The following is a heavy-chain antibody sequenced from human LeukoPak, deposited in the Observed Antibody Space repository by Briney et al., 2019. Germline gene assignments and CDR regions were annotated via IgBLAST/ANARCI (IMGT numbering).Heavy chain of an antibody. Sequence: PSETLSLTCAVYGGSFSGYYWSWIRQPPGKGLEWIGEINHSGSTNYNPSLKSRVTISVDTSKNQFSLKLSSVTAADTAVYYCARLTCSSRSCYYYYYGMDVWGQGTTVTVSS. CDR3: ARLTCSSRSCYYYYYGMDV. J-gene: IGHJ6*02. V-gene: IGHV4-34*01. CDR2: INHSGST. D-gene: IGHD2-2*01. CDR1: GGSFSGYY.